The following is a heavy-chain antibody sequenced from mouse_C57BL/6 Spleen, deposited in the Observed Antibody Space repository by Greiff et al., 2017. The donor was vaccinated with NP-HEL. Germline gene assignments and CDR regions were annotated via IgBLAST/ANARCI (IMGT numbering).Heavy chain of an antibody. Sequence: VQLQQPGTELVKPGASVKLSCKASGYTFTSYWMHWVKQRPGQGLEWIGRIDPEDGETKYAPKFQGKATITADTSSNTAYLQLSSLTSEDTVVYYCARRPGSSGDYAMDYWGQGTSVTVSS. D-gene: IGHD1-1*01. CDR3: ARRPGSSGDYAMDY. V-gene: IGHV14-2*01. CDR2: IDPEDGET. CDR1: GYTFTSYW. J-gene: IGHJ4*01.